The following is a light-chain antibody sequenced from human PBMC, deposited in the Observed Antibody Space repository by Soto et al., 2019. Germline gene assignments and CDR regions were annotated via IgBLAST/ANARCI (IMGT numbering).Light chain of an antibody. J-gene: IGKJ1*01. V-gene: IGKV3-20*01. CDR2: GAS. Sequence: EVVVTQSPGTLSLSPGERATLSCRASQSVTSDYLAWYQQKPGQSPRLLVSGASRRATGVPDRFSGSGSGTDFTLTISRLEPEDFAVYYCQHYGHALWAFGQGTKV. CDR3: QHYGHALWA. CDR1: QSVTSDY.